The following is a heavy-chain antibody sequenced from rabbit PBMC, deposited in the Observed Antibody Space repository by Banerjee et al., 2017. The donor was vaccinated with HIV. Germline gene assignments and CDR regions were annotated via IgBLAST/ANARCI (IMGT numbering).Heavy chain of an antibody. J-gene: IGHJ2*01. D-gene: IGHD1-1*01. CDR3: AREDVGGSVSV. Sequence: QLKETGGGLVQPGGSLTLSCKASGFDFSSYYMSWVRQAPGKGLEWIGCIYGDSSGITYYANWVNGRFTISSDNAQNTVDLQMNSLTAADTATYFCAREDVGGSVSVRGPGTLVTV. CDR2: IYGDSSGIT. CDR1: GFDFSSYY. V-gene: IGHV1S7*01.